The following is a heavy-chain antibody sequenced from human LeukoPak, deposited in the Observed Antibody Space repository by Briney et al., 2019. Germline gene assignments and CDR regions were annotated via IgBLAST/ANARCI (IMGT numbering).Heavy chain of an antibody. V-gene: IGHV4-34*01. CDR1: GGSFSGYY. D-gene: IGHD3-10*01. CDR2: INHSGST. Sequence: SETLSLTCAVYGGSFSGYYWSWIRQPPGKGLEWIGEINHSGSTNYNPSLKSRVTISVDTSKNQFSLKLSSVTAADTAVYYCARRGRITMVRGNLDYWGQGTLVTVSS. J-gene: IGHJ4*02. CDR3: ARRGRITMVRGNLDY.